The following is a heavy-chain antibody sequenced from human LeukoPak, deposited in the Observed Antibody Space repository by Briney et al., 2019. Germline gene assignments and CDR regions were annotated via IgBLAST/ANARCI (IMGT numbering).Heavy chain of an antibody. D-gene: IGHD3-22*01. Sequence: ASVKVSCKASGYTFTSYGISWVRQAPGQGLEWMGWISVYNGNTNYAQKLQGRVTMTTDTSTSTAYMELRSLRSDDTAVYYCARMSVTMIVDPSDYWGQGTLVTVSS. CDR2: ISVYNGNT. CDR3: ARMSVTMIVDPSDY. J-gene: IGHJ4*02. CDR1: GYTFTSYG. V-gene: IGHV1-18*01.